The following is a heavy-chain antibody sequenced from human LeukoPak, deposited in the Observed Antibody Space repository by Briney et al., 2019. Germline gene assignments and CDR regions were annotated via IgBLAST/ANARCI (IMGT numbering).Heavy chain of an antibody. V-gene: IGHV3-11*04. CDR3: ARDSRFSFFGLVGSKIAFDF. Sequence: GGSLRLSCAASGFTFSDYYMSWIRQAPGKGLEWVSYIDGNGAPTWYADSVKGRFTISRDNAKNSLYLQMNSLRGEYTAVYYCARDSRFSFFGLVGSKIAFDFWAQGKMVTVSS. CDR2: IDGNGAPT. D-gene: IGHD3/OR15-3a*01. CDR1: GFTFSDYY. J-gene: IGHJ3*01.